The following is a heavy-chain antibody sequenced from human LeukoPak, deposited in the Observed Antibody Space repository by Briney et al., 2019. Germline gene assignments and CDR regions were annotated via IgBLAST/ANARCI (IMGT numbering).Heavy chain of an antibody. V-gene: IGHV3-21*06. CDR3: VRDAYGAHFDY. J-gene: IGHJ4*02. CDR2: LTRGGDNDI. CDR1: GFTLSACT. D-gene: IGHD2-21*01. Sequence: AGGSLRLSCIASGFTLSACTMNWVRQAPGKGLEWVSTLTRGGDNDIHYADSVKGRFTISRDNSKNSLYLQMNSLRADDTAVYYCVRDAYGAHFDYWGQGTLVTVSS.